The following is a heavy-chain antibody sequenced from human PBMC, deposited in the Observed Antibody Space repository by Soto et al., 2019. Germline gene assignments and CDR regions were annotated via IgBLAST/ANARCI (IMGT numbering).Heavy chain of an antibody. CDR1: GYTFTGYY. CDR2: INPNSGGT. V-gene: IGHV1-2*04. D-gene: IGHD3-3*01. CDR3: ARDFSNFKDFWSGYGMDV. Sequence: ASVKVSCKASGYTFTGYYMHWVQRAPGQGLEWMGWINPNSGGTNYAQKFQGWVTMTRDTSISTAYMELSRLRSDDTAVYYCARDFSNFKDFWSGYGMDVWGQGTTVTVSS. J-gene: IGHJ6*02.